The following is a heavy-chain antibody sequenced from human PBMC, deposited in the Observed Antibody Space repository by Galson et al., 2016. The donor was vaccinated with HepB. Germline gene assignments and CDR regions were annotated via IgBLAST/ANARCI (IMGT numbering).Heavy chain of an antibody. J-gene: IGHJ5*02. V-gene: IGHV3-21*01. Sequence: SLRLSCAASGFTFNMYTMTWVRQAPGKGLEWVSSITPGSTYTHFADSVKGRFTISRDDAENSLYLHMNSLRAEDTALYHCARVVTPMAAANRGFGSWGQGTQVVVSS. D-gene: IGHD6-13*01. CDR1: GFTFNMYT. CDR3: ARVVTPMAAANRGFGS. CDR2: ITPGSTYT.